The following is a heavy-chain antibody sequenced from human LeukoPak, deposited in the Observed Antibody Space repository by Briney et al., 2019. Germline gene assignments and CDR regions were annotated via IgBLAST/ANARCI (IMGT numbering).Heavy chain of an antibody. CDR2: INHSGST. J-gene: IGHJ4*02. V-gene: IGHV4-34*01. CDR1: GGSFSGYY. CDR3: ARKIRGYSYDY. Sequence: SETLSLTCAVYGGSFSGYYWSWIRQPPGKGLEWIGEINHSGSTNYNPSLKSRVTISVDTSKNQFSLKLSSATAADTAVYYCARKIRGYSYDYWGQGTLVTVSS. D-gene: IGHD5-18*01.